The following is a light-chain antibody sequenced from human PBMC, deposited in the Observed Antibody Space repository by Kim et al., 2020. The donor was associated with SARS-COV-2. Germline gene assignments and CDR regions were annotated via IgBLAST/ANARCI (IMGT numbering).Light chain of an antibody. CDR3: SSYTSSSTYV. J-gene: IGLJ1*01. V-gene: IGLV2-14*03. Sequence: SLTISCTGTSSDVGGYNYVSWYQQHPGKAPKLMIYDVSNRPSGVSNRFSGSKSGNAASLTISGLQAEDEADYYCSSYTSSSTYVFGTGTKVTVL. CDR1: SSDVGGYNY. CDR2: DVS.